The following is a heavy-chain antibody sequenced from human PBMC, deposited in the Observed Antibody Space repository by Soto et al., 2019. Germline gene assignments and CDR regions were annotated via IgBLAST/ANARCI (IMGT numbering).Heavy chain of an antibody. CDR3: ARSGDYCSSTSCYDDP. CDR1: GFTLRSYA. CDR2: ISSSSSYI. Sequence: GGSLRLSCAASGFTLRSYAMSWVRQAPGKGLEWVSSISSSSSYIYYADSVKGRFTISRDNAKNSLYLQMNSLRAEDTAVYYCARSGDYCSSTSCYDDPWGQGTLVTVSS. J-gene: IGHJ5*02. D-gene: IGHD2-2*01. V-gene: IGHV3-21*01.